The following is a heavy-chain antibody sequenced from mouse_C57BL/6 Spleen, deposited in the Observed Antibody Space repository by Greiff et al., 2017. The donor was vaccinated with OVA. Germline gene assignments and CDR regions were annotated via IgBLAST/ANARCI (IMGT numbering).Heavy chain of an antibody. CDR3: ARDGSTPFAY. D-gene: IGHD1-1*01. CDR2: IHPSSGST. Sequence: VQLQQPGAELVKPGASVKLSCKASGYTFTSYWMHWVKQRPGQGLEWIGMIHPSSGSTNYNEKFKSKATLTVDKSSSTAYMQLSSLTSEDSAVYYCARDGSTPFAYWGQGTLVTVSA. J-gene: IGHJ3*01. V-gene: IGHV1-64*01. CDR1: GYTFTSYW.